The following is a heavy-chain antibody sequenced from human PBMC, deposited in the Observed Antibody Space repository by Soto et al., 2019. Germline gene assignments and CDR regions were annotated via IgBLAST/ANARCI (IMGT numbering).Heavy chain of an antibody. J-gene: IGHJ4*02. CDR2: IYYSGST. Sequence: SETLSLTCTVSGGYISSYYWSWIRQPPGKELEWIGYIYYSGSTNYNPSLKSRVTILVDTSKNQFSLKLSSVTAADTAVFYCASTAHSSGWYSGGFDYWGQGTLVTVSS. V-gene: IGHV4-59*01. D-gene: IGHD6-19*01. CDR3: ASTAHSSGWYSGGFDY. CDR1: GGYISSYY.